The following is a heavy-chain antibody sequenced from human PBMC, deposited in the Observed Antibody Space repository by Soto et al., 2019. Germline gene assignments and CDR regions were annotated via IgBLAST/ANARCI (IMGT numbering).Heavy chain of an antibody. V-gene: IGHV3-33*05. J-gene: IGHJ6*02. CDR1: GFSFSTSA. CDR3: ARGGGYYEGSRGEFGMDV. D-gene: IGHD3-3*01. Sequence: AGGSLRLSCAASGFSFSTSAMHWVRQAPGKGLEWVSFLLHDSSDEYYADSVKGRFTMSRDNSKNTLYLQMNRLRAEDTAVYYCARGGGYYEGSRGEFGMDVWGQGTTVTVSS. CDR2: LLHDSSDE.